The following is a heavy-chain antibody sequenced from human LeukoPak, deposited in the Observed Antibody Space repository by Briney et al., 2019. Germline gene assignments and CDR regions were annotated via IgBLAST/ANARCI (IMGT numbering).Heavy chain of an antibody. CDR2: IKQDGSEK. D-gene: IGHD6-13*01. J-gene: IGHJ4*02. V-gene: IGHV3-7*01. CDR3: ARLRGGTLIAAPATHDFDY. Sequence: GGSLRLSCAASGFTFSSYWMSWVRQAPGKGLEWVANIKQDGSEKCYVDSVKGRFTISRDNAKNSLYLQMNSLRAEDTAVYYCARLRGGTLIAAPATHDFDYWGQGTLVTVSS. CDR1: GFTFSSYW.